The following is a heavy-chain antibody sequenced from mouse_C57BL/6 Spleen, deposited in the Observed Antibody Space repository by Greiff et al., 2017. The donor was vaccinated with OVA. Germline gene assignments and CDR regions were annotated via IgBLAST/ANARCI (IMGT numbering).Heavy chain of an antibody. Sequence: VQLVESGAELVKPGASVKISCKASGYAFSSYWMNWVKQRPGKGLEWIGQIYPGDGDTNYNGKFKGKATLTADKSSSTAYMQLSSLTSEDSAVDFCERDYGSSDYAMDYWGQGTSVTVSS. J-gene: IGHJ4*01. CDR3: ERDYGSSDYAMDY. CDR2: IYPGDGDT. V-gene: IGHV1-80*01. D-gene: IGHD1-1*01. CDR1: GYAFSSYW.